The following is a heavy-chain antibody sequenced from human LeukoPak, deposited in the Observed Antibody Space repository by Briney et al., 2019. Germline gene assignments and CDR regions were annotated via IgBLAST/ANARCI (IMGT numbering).Heavy chain of an antibody. CDR2: IISVVSST. Sequence: GGSLSLSCPASGFTFSSSWMHWVRQPPGKGRVWLSRIISVVSSTSYAASGKGRFTISRDHAKITLYLQMNSLRAEDTAVYYCARDVQLGDTDYYYMDVWGKGTTVTISS. CDR1: GFTFSSSW. V-gene: IGHV3-74*01. CDR3: ARDVQLGDTDYYYMDV. D-gene: IGHD5-18*01. J-gene: IGHJ6*03.